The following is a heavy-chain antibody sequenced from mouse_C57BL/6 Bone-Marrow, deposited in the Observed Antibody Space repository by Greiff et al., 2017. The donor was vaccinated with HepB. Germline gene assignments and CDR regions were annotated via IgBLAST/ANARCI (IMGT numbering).Heavy chain of an antibody. CDR3: ANDYFWYFDV. V-gene: IGHV1-26*01. D-gene: IGHD2-4*01. CDR1: GYTFTDYY. CDR2: INPNNGGT. Sequence: VQLQQSGPELVKPGASVKISCKASGYTFTDYYMNWVKQSHGKSLEWIGDINPNNGGTSYNQKFKGKATLTVDKSSSTAYMELRSLTSEDSAVYYCANDYFWYFDVWGTGTTVTVSS. J-gene: IGHJ1*03.